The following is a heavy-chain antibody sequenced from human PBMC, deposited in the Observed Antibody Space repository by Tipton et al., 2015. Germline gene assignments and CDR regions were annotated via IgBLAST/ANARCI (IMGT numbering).Heavy chain of an antibody. CDR3: ARDLEHGMDV. CDR2: FFHSGNT. Sequence: PGLVKPSETLSLTCDVSGYSISSGYYWSWIRQPPGKGLEWIGSFFHSGNTFHNPSLRSRVIISVDTSKNQISLTVTSVTAADTAVYYCARDLEHGMDVWGHGTTVTVSS. V-gene: IGHV4-38-2*02. J-gene: IGHJ6*02. CDR1: GYSISSGYY. D-gene: IGHD5-24*01.